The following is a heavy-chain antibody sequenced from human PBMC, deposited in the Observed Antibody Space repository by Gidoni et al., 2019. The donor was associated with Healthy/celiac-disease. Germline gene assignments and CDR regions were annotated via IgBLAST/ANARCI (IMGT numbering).Heavy chain of an antibody. D-gene: IGHD2-8*01. CDR2: IIPIFGTA. CDR1: GGNFSSYA. CDR3: ARGLLMVYPQPYAFDI. Sequence: QVQLVQSGAEVKKHGSSVKVSCKAYGGNFSSYAISWVRQAPGQGLEWMGGIIPIFGTANYAQKFQGRVTITADESTSTAYMELSSLRSEDTAVYYCARGLLMVYPQPYAFDIWGQGTMVTVSS. J-gene: IGHJ3*02. V-gene: IGHV1-69*01.